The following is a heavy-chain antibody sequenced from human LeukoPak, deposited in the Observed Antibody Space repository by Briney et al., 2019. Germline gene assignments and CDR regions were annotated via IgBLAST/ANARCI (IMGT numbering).Heavy chain of an antibody. Sequence: PGESLKISCKGSGYSFTNYWIAWVRQMPGKGLEWMGIIYPGDSDTRYSPSFQGQVTISADKSISTAYLQWSSLKASDTAMYYCARLRAGPSPSIFGVVISRNKYYYYGMDVWGQGTTVTVSS. J-gene: IGHJ6*02. CDR2: IYPGDSDT. CDR1: GYSFTNYW. CDR3: ARLRAGPSPSIFGVVISRNKYYYYGMDV. V-gene: IGHV5-51*01. D-gene: IGHD3-3*01.